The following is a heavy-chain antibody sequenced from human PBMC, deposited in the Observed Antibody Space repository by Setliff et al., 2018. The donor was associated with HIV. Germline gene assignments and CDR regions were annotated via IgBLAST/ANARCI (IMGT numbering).Heavy chain of an antibody. J-gene: IGHJ4*02. D-gene: IGHD3-22*01. CDR1: GFTFWSHS. Sequence: GGSLRLSCAASGFTFWSHSMLWVRQAPGKGLQWVAYISRGGDSIFYEDSVKGRFTISRDNARNSLYLQMNSLRAEDTAVYYCAKIQNPQGYYYDSSGYYPHPGSPDYWGQGTLVTVSS. CDR2: ISRGGDSI. V-gene: IGHV3-48*01. CDR3: AKIQNPQGYYYDSSGYYPHPGSPDY.